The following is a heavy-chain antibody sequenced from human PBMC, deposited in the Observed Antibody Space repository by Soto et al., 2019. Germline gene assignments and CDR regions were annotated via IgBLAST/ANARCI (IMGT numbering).Heavy chain of an antibody. D-gene: IGHD5-18*01. J-gene: IGHJ2*01. Sequence: QVQLVESGGGVVQPGRSLRLSRAASGFTFSSYGMHWVRQAPGKGLEWVAVIWYDGSNKYYADSVKGRFTISRDNSKNTLYLQMNSLRAEDTAVYYCARNTAKTALGWYFDLWGRGTLVTVSS. V-gene: IGHV3-33*01. CDR2: IWYDGSNK. CDR1: GFTFSSYG. CDR3: ARNTAKTALGWYFDL.